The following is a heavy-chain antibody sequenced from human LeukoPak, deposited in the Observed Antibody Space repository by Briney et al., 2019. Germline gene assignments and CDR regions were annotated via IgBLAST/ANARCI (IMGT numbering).Heavy chain of an antibody. J-gene: IGHJ4*02. D-gene: IGHD3-9*01. Sequence: NPSETLSLTCTVSGGSISSGGYSWSWIRQHPGKGLEWIGYIYYSGSTYYNPSLKSRVTISVDTSKNQFSLKLSSVTAADTAVYYCARGLRYFDWLGGSLFDYWGQGTLVTVSS. CDR2: IYYSGST. V-gene: IGHV4-31*03. CDR1: GGSISSGGYS. CDR3: ARGLRYFDWLGGSLFDY.